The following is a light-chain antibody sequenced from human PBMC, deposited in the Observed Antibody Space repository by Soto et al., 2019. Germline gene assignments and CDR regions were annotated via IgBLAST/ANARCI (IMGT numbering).Light chain of an antibody. CDR2: GAS. Sequence: DIVLTQSPGTLSLSPGERATLFCRASQSFTTSQLAWYQQRPGQAPRVLIFGASRRATGIPDRFSGSGSGTDFTLTISRLEPEDFAVYYCQQRSKWPLTFGQGTRLEIK. V-gene: IGKV3D-20*02. J-gene: IGKJ5*01. CDR3: QQRSKWPLT. CDR1: QSFTTSQ.